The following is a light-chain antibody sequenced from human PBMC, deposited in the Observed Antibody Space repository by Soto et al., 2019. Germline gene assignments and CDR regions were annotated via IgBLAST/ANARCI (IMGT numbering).Light chain of an antibody. Sequence: EIVMTQSPATLSVSPGGRATLSCRASQSISDTLAWYQQKPGQAPRLLIYDASNRATGIPARFSGSGSGTDFTLTISGLQSEDSAIYFCQQYNNWPFSFGQGTRLEIK. J-gene: IGKJ5*01. CDR3: QQYNNWPFS. CDR2: DAS. V-gene: IGKV3D-15*01. CDR1: QSISDT.